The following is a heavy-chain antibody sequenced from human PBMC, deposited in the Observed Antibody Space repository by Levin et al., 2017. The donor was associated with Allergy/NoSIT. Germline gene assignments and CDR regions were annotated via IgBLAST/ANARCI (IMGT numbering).Heavy chain of an antibody. CDR1: GYSFTSYW. J-gene: IGHJ3*02. D-gene: IGHD1-26*01. CDR3: ARTQWELLIPHAFDS. Sequence: GESLKISCKGSGYSFTSYWIGWVRQMPGKGLEWMGIIYPGDSDTRYSPSFQGQVTISADKSISTAYLQWSSLKASDTAMYYCARTQWELLIPHAFDSWGQGTMVTVSS. V-gene: IGHV5-51*01. CDR2: IYPGDSDT.